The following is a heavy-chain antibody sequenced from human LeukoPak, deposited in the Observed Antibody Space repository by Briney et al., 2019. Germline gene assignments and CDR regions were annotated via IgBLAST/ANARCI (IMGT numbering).Heavy chain of an antibody. V-gene: IGHV3-23*01. CDR2: ISGSGGST. J-gene: IGHJ4*02. D-gene: IGHD1-26*01. Sequence: RPGGSLRLSCAASGFTFSSYAMSWVRQAPGKGLEWVSAISGSGGSTYYADSVKGRFTISRDNSKNTLYLQMNSLRAEDTAVYYCAKDGKELLLCYYIDYWGQGTLVTVPS. CDR3: AKDGKELLLCYYIDY. CDR1: GFTFSSYA.